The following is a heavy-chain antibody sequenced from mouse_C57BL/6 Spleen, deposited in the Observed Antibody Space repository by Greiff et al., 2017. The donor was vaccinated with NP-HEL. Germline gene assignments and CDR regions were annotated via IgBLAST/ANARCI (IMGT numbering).Heavy chain of an antibody. CDR2: INPNNGGT. J-gene: IGHJ1*03. CDR3: ARGGWYFDV. CDR1: GYTFTDYY. V-gene: IGHV1-26*01. Sequence: VQLQQPGPELVKPGASVKISCKASGYTFTDYYMNWVKQSHGKSLEWIGDINPNNGGTSYNQKFKGKATLTVDKSSSTAYMELRSLTSEDSAVYYCARGGWYFDVWGTGTTVTVSS.